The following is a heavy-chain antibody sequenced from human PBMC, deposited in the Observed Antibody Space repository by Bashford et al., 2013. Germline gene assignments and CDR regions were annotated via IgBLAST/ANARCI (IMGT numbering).Heavy chain of an antibody. D-gene: IGHD1-7*01. CDR2: IKEDGSEK. Sequence: VRQAPGKGLEWVANIKEDGSEKKYVDSVKGRFTISRDNAENSVFLQMNSLRVEDTALYHCAGARTGTVTLVGGQGTLVTVSS. CDR3: AGARTGTVTLV. J-gene: IGHJ4*02. V-gene: IGHV3-7*04.